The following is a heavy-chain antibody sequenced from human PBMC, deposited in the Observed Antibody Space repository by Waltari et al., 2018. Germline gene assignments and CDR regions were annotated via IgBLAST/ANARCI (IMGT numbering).Heavy chain of an antibody. CDR1: GPSITNSNSY. J-gene: IGHJ6*03. Sequence: QLQLQESGPGLVKPSETLSLPCSVSGPSITNSNSYWSWIRQPPGKGLEWIGSIYYRGSTYSSPSLKSRVTISLDTSKNQLSLKVSSVTVADTAIYFCARNMESPYNAPYYFYYMDVWGKGTTVTVSS. CDR2: IYYRGST. D-gene: IGHD3-10*01. CDR3: ARNMESPYNAPYYFYYMDV. V-gene: IGHV4-39*01.